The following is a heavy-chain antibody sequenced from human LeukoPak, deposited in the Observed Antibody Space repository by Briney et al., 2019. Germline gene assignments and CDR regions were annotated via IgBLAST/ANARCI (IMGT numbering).Heavy chain of an antibody. D-gene: IGHD3-3*01. CDR1: GYTFTGYY. V-gene: IGHV1-2*06. CDR2: INPNSGGT. Sequence: ASVKVSCKASGYTFTGYYMHWVRQAPGQGLEWMGRINPNSGGTNYAQKFQGRVTMTRDTSISTAYMELSRLRSDDTAVYYCARDYDFWSGRDLNWFDPWGQGTLVTVSS. J-gene: IGHJ5*02. CDR3: ARDYDFWSGRDLNWFDP.